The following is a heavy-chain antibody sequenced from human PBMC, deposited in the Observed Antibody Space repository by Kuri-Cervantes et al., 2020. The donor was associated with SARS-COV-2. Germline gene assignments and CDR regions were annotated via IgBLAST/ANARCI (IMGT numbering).Heavy chain of an antibody. Sequence: GGSLRLSCAASGFTFSSYAMHWVRQAPGKGLEWVAVISYDGSNKYYADSVKGRFTISRDNSKNTLYLQMNSLRAEDTAVYYCARDGSDKTFYYYYGMDVWGQGTTVTVSS. CDR3: ARDGSDKTFYYYYGMDV. D-gene: IGHD3-16*01. CDR1: GFTFSSYA. J-gene: IGHJ6*02. V-gene: IGHV3-30-3*01. CDR2: ISYDGSNK.